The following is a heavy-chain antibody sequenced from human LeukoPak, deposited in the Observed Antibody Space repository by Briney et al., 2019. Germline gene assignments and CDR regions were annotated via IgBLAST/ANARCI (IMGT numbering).Heavy chain of an antibody. Sequence: PGGSLRLPCAASGFTFSSYDMHWVRQATGKGLEWVSAIGTAGDTYYPGSVKGRFTISRENAKNSLYLQMNSLGAGDTAVYYCARSYSGSYKFDPWGQGTLVTVSS. J-gene: IGHJ5*02. D-gene: IGHD1-26*01. CDR2: IGTAGDT. CDR1: GFTFSSYD. V-gene: IGHV3-13*01. CDR3: ARSYSGSYKFDP.